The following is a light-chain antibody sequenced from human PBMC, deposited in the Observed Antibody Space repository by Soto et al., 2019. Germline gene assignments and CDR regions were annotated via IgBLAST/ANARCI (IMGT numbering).Light chain of an antibody. Sequence: EIVLTQSPGTLSLSPGEGATLSCRASQSVSSSYLAWYQQKPGQAPRLLIYGASRRATGIPDRFSGSGSGTDFTLTISRLEPEDFAVYYCQHRMNWPLTFGQGTRLEI. J-gene: IGKJ5*01. CDR1: QSVSSSY. CDR2: GAS. CDR3: QHRMNWPLT. V-gene: IGKV3D-20*02.